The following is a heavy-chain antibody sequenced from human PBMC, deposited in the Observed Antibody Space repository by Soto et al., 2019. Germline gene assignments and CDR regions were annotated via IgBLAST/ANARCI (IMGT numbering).Heavy chain of an antibody. Sequence: GGSLRLSCAASGFTFSSYSMNWVRQAPGKGLEWVSYISSSSSTIYYADSVKGRFTISRDNAKNSLYLQMNSLRDEDTAVYYCASTFVGWLSYYYYYYGMDVWGQGTTVTVSS. CDR2: ISSSSSTI. CDR1: GFTFSSYS. V-gene: IGHV3-48*02. CDR3: ASTFVGWLSYYYYYYGMDV. J-gene: IGHJ6*02. D-gene: IGHD3-3*01.